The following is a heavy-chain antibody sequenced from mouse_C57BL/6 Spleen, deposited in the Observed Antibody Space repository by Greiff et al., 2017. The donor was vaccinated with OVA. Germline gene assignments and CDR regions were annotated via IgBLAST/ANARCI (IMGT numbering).Heavy chain of an antibody. D-gene: IGHD2-5*01. CDR2: INPSNGGT. V-gene: IGHV1-53*01. CDR3: ASPYYSNSAWFAY. Sequence: VQLQQPGTELVKPGASVKLSCKASGYTFTSYWMHWVKQRPGQGLEWIGNINPSNGGTNYNEKFKSKATLTVDKSSSTAYMQLSSLTSEASAVYDCASPYYSNSAWFAYWGQGTLVTVSA. J-gene: IGHJ3*01. CDR1: GYTFTSYW.